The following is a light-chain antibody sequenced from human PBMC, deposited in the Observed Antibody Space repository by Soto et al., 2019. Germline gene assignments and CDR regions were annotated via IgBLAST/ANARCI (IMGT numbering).Light chain of an antibody. CDR1: QSISSW. CDR2: ETS. V-gene: IGKV1-5*03. J-gene: IGKJ2*01. Sequence: DIQMTQPPSTLSASVGDRVTITCRASQSISSWLAWYQQKPGKAPKLLIYETSNLETGVPSRFSGSGSGTEFTLTISSLQPDDFATYYCQQYNSDSPTFGQGTKLEIK. CDR3: QQYNSDSPT.